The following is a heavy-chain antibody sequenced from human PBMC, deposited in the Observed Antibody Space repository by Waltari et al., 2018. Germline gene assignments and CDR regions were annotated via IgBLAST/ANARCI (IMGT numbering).Heavy chain of an antibody. Sequence: QVQMQESGPGLVKPSETLSLTCAASGYSISSGYYWGWIRQPPGKGLEWIGSIYHSGSTYYNPSLKSRVTISVDTSKNQFSLKLSSVTAADTAVYYCARGGSGGSCYYWGQGTLVTVSS. CDR2: IYHSGST. CDR3: ARGGSGGSCYY. V-gene: IGHV4-38-2*01. CDR1: GYSISSGYY. D-gene: IGHD2-15*01. J-gene: IGHJ4*02.